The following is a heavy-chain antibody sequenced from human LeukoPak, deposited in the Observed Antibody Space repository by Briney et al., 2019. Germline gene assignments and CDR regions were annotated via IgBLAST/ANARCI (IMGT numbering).Heavy chain of an antibody. CDR2: IYPGDSDT. J-gene: IGHJ4*02. CDR3: ARPFRGVTQTVYFDY. Sequence: RGESLKISCKGSGYSFTSYWIGWVRQMPGKGLEWMGIIYPGDSDTRYSPSFQGQVTISADKSISTAYLQWSSLKASDTAMYYCARPFRGVTQTVYFDYWGQGTLVTVSS. CDR1: GYSFTSYW. V-gene: IGHV5-51*01. D-gene: IGHD3-16*01.